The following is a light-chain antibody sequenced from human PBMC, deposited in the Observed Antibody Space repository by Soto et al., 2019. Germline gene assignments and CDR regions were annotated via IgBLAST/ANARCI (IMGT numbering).Light chain of an antibody. V-gene: IGLV1-40*01. Sequence: QSVLTQPPSVSGAPGQRVTISCTGSSSNIGAGYDVHWYQQVPGTAPKLLIYGNINRPSGFPDRFSGSKSGTSASLAITGLQADDEADYYCQSYDSSLTVVFGGGTKLTVL. CDR3: QSYDSSLTVV. CDR2: GNI. CDR1: SSNIGAGYD. J-gene: IGLJ2*01.